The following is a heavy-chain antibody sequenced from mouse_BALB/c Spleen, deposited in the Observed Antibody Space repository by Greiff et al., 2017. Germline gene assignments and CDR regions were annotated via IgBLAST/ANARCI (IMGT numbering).Heavy chain of an antibody. V-gene: IGHV5-17*02. D-gene: IGHD2-2*01. CDR2: ISSGSSTI. Sequence: EVKLMESGGGLVQPGGSRKLSCAASGFTFSSFGMHWVRQAPEKGLEWVAYISSGSSTIYYADTVKGRFTISRDNPKNTLFLQMTSLRSEDTAMYYCARGGYPSYWYFDVWGAGTTVTVSS. CDR1: GFTFSSFG. CDR3: ARGGYPSYWYFDV. J-gene: IGHJ1*01.